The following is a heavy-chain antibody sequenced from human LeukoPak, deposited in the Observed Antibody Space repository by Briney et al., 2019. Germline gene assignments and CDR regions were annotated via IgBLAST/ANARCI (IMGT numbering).Heavy chain of an antibody. CDR3: AGGFSTIRAFDI. D-gene: IGHD3-3*01. V-gene: IGHV6-1*01. Sequence: SQTLSLTCAISGDSVSSNSAAWNWIRQSPSRGLEWLGRTYYRSKWYSDYAVSVKSRVTINPDTSKNQFSLQLNSVTPEDTAVYFCAGGFSTIRAFDIWGQGTMVTVSS. J-gene: IGHJ3*02. CDR1: GDSVSSNSAA. CDR2: TYYRSKWYS.